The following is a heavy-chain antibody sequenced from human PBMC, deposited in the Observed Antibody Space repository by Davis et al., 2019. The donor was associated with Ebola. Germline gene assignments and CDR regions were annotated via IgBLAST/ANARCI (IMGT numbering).Heavy chain of an antibody. CDR1: GFTFDDYA. CDR2: ISWNSGSI. Sequence: PGGSLRLSCAASGFTFDDYAMHWVRQAPGKGLEWVSGISWNSGSIGYADSVKGRFTISRDNAKNTLHLQMNSLRDEDTAVYFCARGVHYGMDVWGQGTTVTVSS. CDR3: ARGVHYGMDV. V-gene: IGHV3-9*01. J-gene: IGHJ6*02.